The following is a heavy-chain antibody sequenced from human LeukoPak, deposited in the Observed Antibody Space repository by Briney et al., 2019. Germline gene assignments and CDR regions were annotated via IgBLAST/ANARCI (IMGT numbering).Heavy chain of an antibody. CDR3: AKVYSYGYRYFDY. CDR2: ISGSGGST. J-gene: IGHJ4*02. CDR1: GCTFSSYA. D-gene: IGHD5-18*01. V-gene: IGHV3-23*01. Sequence: GGSLRLSCAASGCTFSSYAMSWVRQAPGKGLEWVSAISGSGGSTYYADSVKGRFTISRDNSKNTLYLQMNSLRAEDTAVYYCAKVYSYGYRYFDYWGQGTLVTVSS.